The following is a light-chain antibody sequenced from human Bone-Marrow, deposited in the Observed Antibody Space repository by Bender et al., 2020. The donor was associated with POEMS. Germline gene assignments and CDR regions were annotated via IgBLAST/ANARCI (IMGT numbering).Light chain of an antibody. CDR1: SSDVGAFNY. V-gene: IGLV2-14*03. CDR3: CSYATTTTWA. CDR2: DVS. J-gene: IGLJ3*02. Sequence: QSALTQPASVSGSPGQSITISCTGTSSDVGAFNYVSWYHQHPGEAPKLMIYDVSHRPSGVSDRFSGSKSGNTASLTISGLQPEDGADYHCCSYATTTTWAFGGGTKVTVL.